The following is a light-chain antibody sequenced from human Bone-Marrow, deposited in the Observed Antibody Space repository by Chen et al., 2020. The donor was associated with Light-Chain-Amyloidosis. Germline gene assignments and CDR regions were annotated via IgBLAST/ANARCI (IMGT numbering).Light chain of an antibody. CDR1: DLPTKY. CDR2: RDT. V-gene: IGLV3-25*03. CDR3: QSADSSGTYEVI. Sequence: SYELTQPPSVSVSPGQTARITCSGDDLPTKYAYWYQQKPGQAPVLVIHRDTERPSGMSERFSGSSSGTTATLNISGVQAEDEADYHCQSADSSGTYEVIFGGGTKLTVL. J-gene: IGLJ2*01.